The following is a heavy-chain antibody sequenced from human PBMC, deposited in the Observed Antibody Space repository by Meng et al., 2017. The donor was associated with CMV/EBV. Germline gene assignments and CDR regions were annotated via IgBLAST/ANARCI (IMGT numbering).Heavy chain of an antibody. D-gene: IGHD2-2*01. CDR3: ARDQNIVVVPAAPRVHYYYYGMDV. CDR1: GFTFSDYY. Sequence: GESLMISCAASGFTFSDYYMSWIRQAPGKGLEWVSYISSSGSTIYYADSVKGRFTISRDNAKNSLYLQMNSLRAEDTAVYYCARDQNIVVVPAAPRVHYYYYGMDVWGQGTTVTVSS. CDR2: ISSSGSTI. J-gene: IGHJ6*02. V-gene: IGHV3-11*01.